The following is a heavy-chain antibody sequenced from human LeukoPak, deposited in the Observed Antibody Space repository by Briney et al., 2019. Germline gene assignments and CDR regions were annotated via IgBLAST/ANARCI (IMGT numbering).Heavy chain of an antibody. CDR2: IYYSGST. CDR3: ARAENYDILTGYFGDAFDI. D-gene: IGHD3-9*01. Sequence: SQTLSLTCTVSGGSISSGGYYWSWIRQHPGKGLEWIGYIYYSGSTYYNPSLKSRVTISVDTSKNQFSLKLSSVTAADTAVHYCARAENYDILTGYFGDAFDIWGQGTMVTVSS. CDR1: GGSISSGGYY. V-gene: IGHV4-31*03. J-gene: IGHJ3*02.